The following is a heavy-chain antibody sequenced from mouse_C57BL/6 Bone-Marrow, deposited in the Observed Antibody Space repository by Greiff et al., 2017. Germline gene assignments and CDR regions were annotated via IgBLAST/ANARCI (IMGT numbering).Heavy chain of an antibody. D-gene: IGHD2-4*01. J-gene: IGHJ3*01. CDR1: GYTFTSYW. CDR3: AAYYDYDGFAY. CDR2: IHPNSGST. Sequence: VQLQQPGAELVKPGASVKLSCKASGYTFTSYWMHWVKQRPGQGLEWIGMIHPNSGSTNYNEKFKSKATLTVDKSSSTAYMQLSSLTSEDSVVYYCAAYYDYDGFAYWGQGTLVTVSA. V-gene: IGHV1-64*01.